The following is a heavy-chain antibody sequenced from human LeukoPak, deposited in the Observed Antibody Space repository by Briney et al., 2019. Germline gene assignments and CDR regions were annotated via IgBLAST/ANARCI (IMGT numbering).Heavy chain of an antibody. V-gene: IGHV3-74*01. CDR1: GFTFSKYW. CDR3: ATKQWLAPPPDS. CDR2: INTDGTVT. Sequence: PGGSLRLSCAASGFTFSKYWMLWVRQAPGKARESVSRINTDGTVTTYADSVKGRFTVSRDNADNTMFLQMNSVRDEDTAVYYCATKQWLAPPPDSWGQGTPVTVSS. D-gene: IGHD6-19*01. J-gene: IGHJ4*02.